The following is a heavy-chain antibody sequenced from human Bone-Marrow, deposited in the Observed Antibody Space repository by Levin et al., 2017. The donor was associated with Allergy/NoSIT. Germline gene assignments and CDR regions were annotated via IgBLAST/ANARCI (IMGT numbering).Heavy chain of an antibody. CDR3: ARRTGYSSGWYVH. J-gene: IGHJ4*02. CDR1: GFTFSSHA. D-gene: IGHD6-19*01. CDR2: IVGGGDTT. Sequence: GGSLRLSCAASGFTFSSHAMSWVRQAPGKGLEWVSTIVGGGDTTYYADSVKGRFTISRDNSKNTLYLQISNLRADDTAVYYCARRTGYSSGWYVHWGQGTLVTVSS. V-gene: IGHV3-23*01.